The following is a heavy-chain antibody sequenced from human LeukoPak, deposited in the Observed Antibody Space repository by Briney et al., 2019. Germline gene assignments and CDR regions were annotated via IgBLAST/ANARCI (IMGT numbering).Heavy chain of an antibody. Sequence: GGSLRLSCAASGFTFSSSEMNWVRQAPGKGLEWVSYISNSGTTICYADSVKGRFTISRDNAKNSLYLQMNSLRAEDTAVYFCARVYVIRGPTRAFDSWGQGTLVTVSS. J-gene: IGHJ4*02. CDR1: GFTFSSSE. V-gene: IGHV3-48*03. D-gene: IGHD3-10*01. CDR2: ISNSGTTI. CDR3: ARVYVIRGPTRAFDS.